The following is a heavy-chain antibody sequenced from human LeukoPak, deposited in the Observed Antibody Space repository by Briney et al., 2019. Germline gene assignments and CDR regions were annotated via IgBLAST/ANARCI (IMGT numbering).Heavy chain of an antibody. CDR1: GGSINNYY. D-gene: IGHD2-2*01. V-gene: IGHV4-59*01. J-gene: IGHJ5*02. CDR2: IYYSGST. Sequence: SETLSLTCTVSGGSINNYYWSWIRQPPGKGLEWIGYIYYSGSTNYNPSLKSRVTISVDTSKNQFSLKLSSVTAADTAVYYCARAPSYCSSTSCYGGGNWFDPWGQGTLVTVSS. CDR3: ARAPSYCSSTSCYGGGNWFDP.